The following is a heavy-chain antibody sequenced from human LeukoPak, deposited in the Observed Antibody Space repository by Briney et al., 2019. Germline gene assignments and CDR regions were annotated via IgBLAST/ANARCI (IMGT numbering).Heavy chain of an antibody. D-gene: IGHD3-10*01. CDR3: ARRLLWFGGAGWFDP. V-gene: IGHV4-59*01. Sequence: SETLSLTCTVSGGSISSYYWSWIRQPPGKGLEWIGYIYYSGSTNYNPSLKSRVTISVDTSKNQFSLKLSSVTAADTAVYYCARRLLWFGGAGWFDPWGQGTLVTVSS. J-gene: IGHJ5*02. CDR2: IYYSGST. CDR1: GGSISSYY.